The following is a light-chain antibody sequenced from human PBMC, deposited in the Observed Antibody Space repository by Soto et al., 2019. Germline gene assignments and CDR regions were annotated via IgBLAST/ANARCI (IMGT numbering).Light chain of an antibody. Sequence: QSVLTQPASVSGSPGQSITISCTGTSSDVGSYNLVSWDQQHPGKAPKLMIYEGSKRPSGVSNRFSGSKSGNTASLTISGLQAEDEADYYYCSYAGSSTSPYVFGTGTKVTVL. CDR2: EGS. J-gene: IGLJ1*01. V-gene: IGLV2-23*01. CDR3: CSYAGSSTSPYV. CDR1: SSDVGSYNL.